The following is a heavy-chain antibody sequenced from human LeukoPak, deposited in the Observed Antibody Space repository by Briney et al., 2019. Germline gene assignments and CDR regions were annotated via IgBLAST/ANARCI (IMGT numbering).Heavy chain of an antibody. Sequence: SETLSLTCTVSGASINSYYWSWIRQPPGKGLEWIGYIYYSGSTNYNPSLKSRVTISVDTSKNQFSLKLSSVTAADTAMYYCARGVMGGAIGPYYFDSGGKGPLAPVS. J-gene: IGHJ4*02. CDR2: IYYSGST. V-gene: IGHV4-59*01. CDR1: GASINSYY. D-gene: IGHD3-10*01. CDR3: ARGVMGGAIGPYYFDS.